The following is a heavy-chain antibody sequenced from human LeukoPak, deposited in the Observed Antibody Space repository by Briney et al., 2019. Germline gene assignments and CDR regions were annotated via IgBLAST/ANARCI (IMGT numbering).Heavy chain of an antibody. CDR3: ARGRAYDFWSGYYPTSFYFDY. V-gene: IGHV4-34*01. D-gene: IGHD3-3*01. CDR1: GGSFSGYY. CDR2: INHSGST. Sequence: SETLSLTCAVYGGSFSGYYWSWIRQPPGKGLEWIGEINHSGSTNYNPSLKSRVTISVDTSKNQFSLKLSSVTAADTAVYYCARGRAYDFWSGYYPTSFYFDYWGQGTLVTVSS. J-gene: IGHJ4*02.